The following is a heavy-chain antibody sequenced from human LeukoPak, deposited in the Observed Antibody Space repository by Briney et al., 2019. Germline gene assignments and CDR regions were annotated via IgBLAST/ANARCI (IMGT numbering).Heavy chain of an antibody. D-gene: IGHD3-22*01. CDR3: ARGINYDSGGCGL. CDR1: EFTFSSYT. Sequence: GGSLRLSCAASEFTFSSYTMNWVRQAPGKGLEWVSSISSSSSYIYYADSVKGRFTISRDNAKNSLYLQMNSLRAQDTAVYYCARGINYDSGGCGLWGQGTLVTVSS. J-gene: IGHJ4*02. V-gene: IGHV3-21*01. CDR2: ISSSSSYI.